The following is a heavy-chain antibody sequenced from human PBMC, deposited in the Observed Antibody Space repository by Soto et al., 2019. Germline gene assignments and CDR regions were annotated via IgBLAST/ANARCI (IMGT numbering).Heavy chain of an antibody. V-gene: IGHV4-34*01. CDR3: ARGALKERHFDY. CDR2: INHSGST. Sequence: GSLRLSCAASGFTFSSYAMSWVRQAPGKGLEWIGEINHSGSTNYNPSLKSRVTISVDTSKNQFSLKLSSVTAADTAVYYCARGALKERHFDYWGQGTLVTVSS. J-gene: IGHJ4*02. D-gene: IGHD3-16*02. CDR1: GFTFSSYA.